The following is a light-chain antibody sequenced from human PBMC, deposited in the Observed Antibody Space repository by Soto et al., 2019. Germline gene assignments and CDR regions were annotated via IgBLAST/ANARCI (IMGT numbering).Light chain of an antibody. Sequence: DIQMTQSPSTLSASVGDRVTITCRASQSISNWLAWYQQKPGKAPKLLIYKASNLESGVPSRFSGSGSGTEFTLTISSLQPDDFATYYYQQSNTYWTFGQGTKVEI. CDR2: KAS. J-gene: IGKJ1*01. CDR1: QSISNW. V-gene: IGKV1-5*03. CDR3: QQSNTYWT.